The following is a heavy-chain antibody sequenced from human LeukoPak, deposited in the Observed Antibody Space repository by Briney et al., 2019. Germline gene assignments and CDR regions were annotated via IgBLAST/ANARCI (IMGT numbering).Heavy chain of an antibody. J-gene: IGHJ6*03. D-gene: IGHD5-24*01. Sequence: SETLSLTCTVSGGSISDYYWDWIRQPAGKGLEWIGRIYISGTTSYNPSLNSRVTMSVDSSKNQFPLSLSSVTAADTAVYYCARESMATNYMDVWGEGTTVTVSS. CDR2: IYISGTT. CDR1: GGSISDYY. V-gene: IGHV4-4*07. CDR3: ARESMATNYMDV.